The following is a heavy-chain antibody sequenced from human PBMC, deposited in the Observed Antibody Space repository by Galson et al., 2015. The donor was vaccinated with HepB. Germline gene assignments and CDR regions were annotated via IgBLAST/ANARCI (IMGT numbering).Heavy chain of an antibody. CDR2: INHSGST. J-gene: IGHJ6*02. CDR1: GGSFSGYY. D-gene: IGHD2-2*02. Sequence: SETLSLTCAVYGGSFSGYYWSWIRQRPGKGLEWLGEINHSGSTNYNPSLKSRVTISVDTSKNQFSLKLSSVTAADTAVYYCARGTDIVVVPAAILFQDTYDYYGMDVWGQGTTVTVSS. CDR3: ARGTDIVVVPAAILFQDTYDYYGMDV. V-gene: IGHV4-34*01.